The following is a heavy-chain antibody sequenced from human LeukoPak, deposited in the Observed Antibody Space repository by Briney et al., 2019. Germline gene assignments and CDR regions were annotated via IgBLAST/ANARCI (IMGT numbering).Heavy chain of an antibody. CDR1: GFAFRTYA. V-gene: IGHV3-23*01. D-gene: IGHD3-10*01. J-gene: IGHJ4*02. CDR2: ISGSGDKT. CDR3: AKDLNYGFDS. Sequence: GESLRLSCAASGFAFRTYAMSWVRQAPGKGLEGVSAISGSGDKTFYAESVRGRFTISRDNSRNTLYLQMNSLRAEDTAVYYCAKDLNYGFDSWGQGTLVTV.